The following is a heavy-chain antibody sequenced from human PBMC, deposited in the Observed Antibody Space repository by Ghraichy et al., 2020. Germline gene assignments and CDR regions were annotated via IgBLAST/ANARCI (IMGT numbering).Heavy chain of an antibody. CDR3: TREWVGPVVPATILGGYYFDY. D-gene: IGHD2-2*02. V-gene: IGHV4-61*01. CDR1: GGSVSSGSYY. CDR2: IYYTGST. J-gene: IGHJ4*02. Sequence: SETLSLTCTVSGGSVSSGSYYWTWIRQPLGKGLEWIGNIYYTGSTNYNPSLESRVTISADTSKNQFSLKLSSVTAADTAVYYCTREWVGPVVPATILGGYYFDYWGQGILVTVSS.